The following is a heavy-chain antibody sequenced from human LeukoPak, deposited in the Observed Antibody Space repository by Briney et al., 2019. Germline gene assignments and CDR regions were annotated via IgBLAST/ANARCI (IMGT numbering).Heavy chain of an antibody. Sequence: GGTLRLSCAASGFTFSNAWMSGVRQAPGKGLECVCRIKSKTDGGTTDYAAPVKGRFTISRDDSKNTLYLQMNSLKTEDTAVYYCTTVPWGDYYYYGMDVWGQGTTVTVSS. CDR1: GFTFSNAW. CDR3: TTVPWGDYYYYGMDV. CDR2: IKSKTDGGTT. V-gene: IGHV3-15*01. D-gene: IGHD3-16*01. J-gene: IGHJ6*02.